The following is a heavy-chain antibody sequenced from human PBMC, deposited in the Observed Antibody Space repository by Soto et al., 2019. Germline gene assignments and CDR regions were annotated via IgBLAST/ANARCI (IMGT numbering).Heavy chain of an antibody. V-gene: IGHV4-59*01. J-gene: IGHJ4*02. D-gene: IGHD6-13*01. CDR2: IYYSGST. CDR3: ALAAAGTGLFDY. Sequence: PSETMSLTCTVAGGSISSYDGSWIRQPPGKGLEWIGYIYYSGSTNYNPSLKSRVTISVDTSKNQFSLKLSSVTAADTAVYYCALAAAGTGLFDYWGQGTLVTVSS. CDR1: GGSISSYD.